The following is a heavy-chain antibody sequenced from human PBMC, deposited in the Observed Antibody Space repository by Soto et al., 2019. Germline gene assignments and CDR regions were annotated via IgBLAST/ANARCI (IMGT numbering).Heavy chain of an antibody. CDR1: GYTFTSYY. Sequence: QVQLVQSGAEVKKPGASVKVSCKASGYTFTSYYMHWVRQAPGQGLEWMGIINPSGGSTSYAQKFQGRVTMTRATPTSTVYVELSSLRSEDTAVYYCARSDAVTTCRPSGCERGMDFLGQGTTVTVSS. CDR3: ARSDAVTTCRPSGCERGMDF. D-gene: IGHD4-17*01. CDR2: INPSGGST. V-gene: IGHV1-46*01. J-gene: IGHJ6*02.